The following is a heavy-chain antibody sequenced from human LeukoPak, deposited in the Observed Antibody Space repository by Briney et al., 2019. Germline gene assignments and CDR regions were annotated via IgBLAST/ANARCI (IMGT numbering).Heavy chain of an antibody. D-gene: IGHD1-1*01. CDR1: GYTFTSYD. J-gene: IGHJ5*02. Sequence: ASVKVSCKASGYTFTSYDINWVRQATGQGLEWMGWISAYNGNTNYAQKLQGRVTMTTDTSTSTAYMELRSLRSDDTAVYYCARVELERGWFDPWGQGTLVTVSS. V-gene: IGHV1-18*01. CDR3: ARVELERGWFDP. CDR2: ISAYNGNT.